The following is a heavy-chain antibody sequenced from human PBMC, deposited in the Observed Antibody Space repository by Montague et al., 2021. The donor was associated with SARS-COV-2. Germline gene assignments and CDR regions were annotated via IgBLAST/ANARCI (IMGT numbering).Heavy chain of an antibody. Sequence: SETLSLICAVYGGSFSGNYWNWIRQPTGKGLEWIGEINHGGSTNYNPSLKSRLTISADTSKNQFSLKLTSVAAADTAVYYCARLRDGVVPSPILGVGPYYSYYYMDVWGKGTTVTVSS. CDR3: ARLRDGVVPSPILGVGPYYSYYYMDV. J-gene: IGHJ6*03. CDR2: INHGGST. CDR1: GGSFSGNY. D-gene: IGHD3-10*01. V-gene: IGHV4-34*01.